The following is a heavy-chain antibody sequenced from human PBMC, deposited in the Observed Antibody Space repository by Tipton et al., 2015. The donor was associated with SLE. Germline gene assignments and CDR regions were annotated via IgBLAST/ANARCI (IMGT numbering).Heavy chain of an antibody. CDR1: GYTFTGYY. CDR3: ARGGVVVPAANDAFDI. CDR2: INPNSGGT. V-gene: IGHV1-2*06. Sequence: QLVQSGAEVKKPGASAKVSCKASGYTFTGYYMHWVRQAPGQGLEWMGRINPNSGGTNFAQKFQGRVTMTRDTSISTAYMELSRLRSDDTAVYYCARGGVVVPAANDAFDIWGQGTMVTVSS. D-gene: IGHD2-2*01. J-gene: IGHJ3*02.